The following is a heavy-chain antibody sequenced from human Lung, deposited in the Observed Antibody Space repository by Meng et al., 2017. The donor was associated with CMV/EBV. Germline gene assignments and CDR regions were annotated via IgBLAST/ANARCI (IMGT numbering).Heavy chain of an antibody. CDR3: TTVNWNYYDY. Sequence: GESLKISCAGSGFTISNAKISWVRQAPGKGLEWVARIKPTTEHETIDYAAPVEGRFTIPRDDSRNTVYLQMNSLKSEDTAVYFCTTVNWNYYDYWGQGTVVTVSS. CDR1: GFTISNAK. D-gene: IGHD1-1*01. V-gene: IGHV3-15*01. J-gene: IGHJ4*02. CDR2: IKPTTEHETI.